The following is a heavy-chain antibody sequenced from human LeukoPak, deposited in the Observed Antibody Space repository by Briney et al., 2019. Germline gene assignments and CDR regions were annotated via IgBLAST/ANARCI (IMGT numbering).Heavy chain of an antibody. J-gene: IGHJ4*02. V-gene: IGHV3-23*01. Sequence: GGSLRLSCAASGFTFSNYAMSWVRQAPGKGLEWVSAISGSGSTSYYVDSVKGRFTISRDTSKNTLYLQMNSLRAEDTAVYNCAKGGPYSSSWQSDYWGQGTLVTVSS. CDR2: ISGSGSTS. CDR1: GFTFSNYA. D-gene: IGHD6-13*01. CDR3: AKGGPYSSSWQSDY.